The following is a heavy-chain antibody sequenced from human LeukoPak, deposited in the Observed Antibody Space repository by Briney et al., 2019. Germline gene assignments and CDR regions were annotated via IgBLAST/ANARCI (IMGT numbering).Heavy chain of an antibody. CDR3: ARGGPAADNWFDP. Sequence: YWSWIRQPPGKGLEWIGYIYYSGSTYYNPSLKSRVTISVDTSKNQFSLKLSSVTAADTAVYYCARGGPAADNWFDPWGQGTLVTVSS. J-gene: IGHJ5*02. D-gene: IGHD2-2*01. V-gene: IGHV4-30-4*01. CDR2: IYYSGST. CDR1: Y.